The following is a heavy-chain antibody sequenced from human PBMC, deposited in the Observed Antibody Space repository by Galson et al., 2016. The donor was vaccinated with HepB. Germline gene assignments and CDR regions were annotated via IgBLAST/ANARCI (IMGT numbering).Heavy chain of an antibody. Sequence: ETLSLTCAVSGGSVSSHNWWSWVRQPPGKGLEWIGEVFHSGSTNYNPSLKSRVTISVDTSKNQFSLRLTSVTAADTALYYCARQYWGGPSDYWGQGTLVTVSS. CDR1: GGSVSSHNW. J-gene: IGHJ4*02. D-gene: IGHD2/OR15-2a*01. CDR2: VFHSGST. CDR3: ARQYWGGPSDY. V-gene: IGHV4-4*02.